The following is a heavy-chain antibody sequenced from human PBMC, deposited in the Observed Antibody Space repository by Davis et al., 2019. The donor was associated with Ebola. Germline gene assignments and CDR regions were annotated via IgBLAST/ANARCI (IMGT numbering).Heavy chain of an antibody. CDR2: IYYSGST. CDR1: GGSISSGSFY. Sequence: SETLSLTCTVSGGSISSGSFYWSWIRQPAGKGLEWIGSIYYSGSTYYNPSLKSRVTISVDTSKNQFSLKLSSVTAADTAVYYCARLANEYSSSSVWGQGTLVTVSS. J-gene: IGHJ4*02. V-gene: IGHV4-39*07. D-gene: IGHD6-6*01. CDR3: ARLANEYSSSSV.